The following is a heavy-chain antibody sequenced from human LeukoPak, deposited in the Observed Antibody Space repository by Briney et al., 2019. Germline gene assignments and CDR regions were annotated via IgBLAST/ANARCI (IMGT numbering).Heavy chain of an antibody. Sequence: PSETLSLTCTVSGGSISSGGYYWSWIRQHPGKGLEWIGYIYYSGSTYYNPSLKSRVTISVDTSKNQFSLKLSSVTAADTAVYYCARRVATTPNWFDPWGQGTLVTVYS. V-gene: IGHV4-31*03. D-gene: IGHD2-15*01. J-gene: IGHJ5*02. CDR1: GGSISSGGYY. CDR3: ARRVATTPNWFDP. CDR2: IYYSGST.